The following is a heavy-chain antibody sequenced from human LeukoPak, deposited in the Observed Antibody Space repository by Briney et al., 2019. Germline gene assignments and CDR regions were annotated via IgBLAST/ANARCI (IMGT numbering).Heavy chain of an antibody. CDR3: ARAPLDQYYYYYYMDV. Sequence: SETLSLTCTVSGGSISSYYWSWIRQPPGKGLEWIGYIYYSGSTNYNPSLKSRVTISVDTSKNQFSLKLSSVTAADTAVYYCARAPLDQYYYYYYMDVWGKGTTVTISS. J-gene: IGHJ6*03. CDR1: GGSISSYY. CDR2: IYYSGST. V-gene: IGHV4-59*01. D-gene: IGHD2-2*01.